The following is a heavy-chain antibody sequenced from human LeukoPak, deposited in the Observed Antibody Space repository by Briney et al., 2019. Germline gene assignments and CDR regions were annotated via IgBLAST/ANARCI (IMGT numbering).Heavy chain of an antibody. Sequence: ASVKVSCKASGYTFTSYGISWVRQAPGQGLEWMGWISAYNGNTNYAQKLQGRVTMTTDTSTSTAYMELRSLRSDDTAVYYCARDQGPIYHYYGSGSYYNNWFDHWGQGTLVTVSS. CDR2: ISAYNGNT. CDR1: GYTFTSYG. J-gene: IGHJ5*02. CDR3: ARDQGPIYHYYGSGSYYNNWFDH. D-gene: IGHD3-10*01. V-gene: IGHV1-18*01.